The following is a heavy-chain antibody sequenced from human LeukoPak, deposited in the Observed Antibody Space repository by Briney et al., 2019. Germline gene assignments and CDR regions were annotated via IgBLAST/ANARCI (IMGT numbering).Heavy chain of an antibody. D-gene: IGHD1-26*01. Sequence: GGSLRLSCAVSGFIFSRYDMHWVRQAPGKGLEWLALFSYHGDNFYADSVKGRFTISRDSSKNTLYLQMNSLRIEDTAVYYCARVWDRKFDYWGQGTLVTVSS. CDR2: FSYHGDN. CDR1: GFIFSRYD. V-gene: IGHV3-30-3*01. J-gene: IGHJ4*02. CDR3: ARVWDRKFDY.